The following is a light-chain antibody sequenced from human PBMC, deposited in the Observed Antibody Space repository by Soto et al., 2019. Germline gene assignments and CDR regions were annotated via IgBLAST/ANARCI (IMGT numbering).Light chain of an antibody. CDR3: QQYTSYPCT. CDR1: QSINGW. Sequence: DIQMTQSPSTLSASVWDRVTITCRASQSINGWLAWYQQKPGKAPKLLIYKASSLESGVPPRFSGSGSGTEFTLTISSLQPDDFATYYCQQYTSYPCTFGQGTKVDIK. V-gene: IGKV1-5*03. CDR2: KAS. J-gene: IGKJ1*01.